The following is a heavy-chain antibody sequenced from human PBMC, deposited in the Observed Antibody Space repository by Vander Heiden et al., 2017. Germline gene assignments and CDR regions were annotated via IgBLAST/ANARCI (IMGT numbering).Heavy chain of an antibody. J-gene: IGHJ4*02. Sequence: QVQLVQSGAEVKKPGSSVKVYCKASGGTFSSYAISWVRQAPGQGFEWMGGIIPIFGTANYAQKFQGRVTITADESTSTAYMELSSLRSEDTAVYYCAGENYYYDSSGYYYLPFDYWGQGTLVTVSS. CDR3: AGENYYYDSSGYYYLPFDY. CDR2: IIPIFGTA. CDR1: GGTFSSYA. D-gene: IGHD3-22*01. V-gene: IGHV1-69*01.